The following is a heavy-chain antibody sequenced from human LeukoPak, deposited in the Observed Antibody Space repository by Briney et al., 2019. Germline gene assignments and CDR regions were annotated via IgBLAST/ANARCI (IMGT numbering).Heavy chain of an antibody. Sequence: PGGSLRLSCAASGFTFSSYGMTWVRQAPGKGLEWVSTISDIGGGTYYADSVKGRFTISRDNSKNTLYLQMNSLRAEDTAVYYCAKDQRITGMDVWGQGTTVTVSS. CDR1: GFTFSSYG. CDR2: ISDIGGGT. V-gene: IGHV3-23*01. D-gene: IGHD3-10*01. CDR3: AKDQRITGMDV. J-gene: IGHJ6*02.